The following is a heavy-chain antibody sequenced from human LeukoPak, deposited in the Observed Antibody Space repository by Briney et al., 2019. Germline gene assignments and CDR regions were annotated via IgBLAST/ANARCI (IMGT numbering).Heavy chain of an antibody. CDR1: GFTFSTYR. Sequence: GGSLRLSCVGTGFTFSTYRMNWVRQAPGRGLKWVSSISSSSSYIYYADSVKGRITISRDNAKNSLYLQMNSLRVEDTAVYYCARDKAVYFDYWGQGTLVTVSS. V-gene: IGHV3-21*01. J-gene: IGHJ4*02. CDR3: ARDKAVYFDY. CDR2: ISSSSSYI.